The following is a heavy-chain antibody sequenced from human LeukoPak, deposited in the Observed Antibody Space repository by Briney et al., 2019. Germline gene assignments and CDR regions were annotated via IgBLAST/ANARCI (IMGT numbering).Heavy chain of an antibody. V-gene: IGHV1-2*04. J-gene: IGHJ4*02. CDR3: ARADIVAKIPGY. D-gene: IGHD5-12*01. CDR1: GYTFTSYA. CDR2: INPNSGGT. Sequence: ASVKVSCKASGYTFTSYAMNWVRQAPGQGLEWMGWINPNSGGTNYAQKFQGWVTMTRDTSISTAYMELSRLRSDDTAVYYCARADIVAKIPGYWGQGTLVTVSS.